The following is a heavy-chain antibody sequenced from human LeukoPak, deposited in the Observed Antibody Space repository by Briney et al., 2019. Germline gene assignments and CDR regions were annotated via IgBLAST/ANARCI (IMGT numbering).Heavy chain of an antibody. D-gene: IGHD5-18*01. CDR1: GFTFDDYA. CDR2: ISWNSGSI. CDR3: ARRATTERGHSYGLDF. V-gene: IGHV3-9*03. J-gene: IGHJ4*02. Sequence: GGSLRLSCAASGFTFDDYAMHWVRQAPGKGLEWVSGISWNSGSIGYADSVKGRFTISRDNAKNSLYLQMNSLRAEDMALYYCARRATTERGHSYGLDFWGQGTLVTVSS.